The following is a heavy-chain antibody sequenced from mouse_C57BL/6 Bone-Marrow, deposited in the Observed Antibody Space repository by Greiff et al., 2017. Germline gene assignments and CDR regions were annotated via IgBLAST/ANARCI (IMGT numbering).Heavy chain of an antibody. CDR2: ISYDGSN. CDR1: GYSITSGYY. D-gene: IGHD1-1*01. CDR3: ARGPYGSSSWLAY. J-gene: IGHJ3*01. V-gene: IGHV3-6*01. Sequence: ESGPGLVKPSQSLSLTCSVTGYSITSGYYWNWIRQFPGNKLEWMGYISYDGSNNYNPSLKNRISITRDTSKNQFFLKLNSVTTEDTATYYCARGPYGSSSWLAYWGQGTLVTVSA.